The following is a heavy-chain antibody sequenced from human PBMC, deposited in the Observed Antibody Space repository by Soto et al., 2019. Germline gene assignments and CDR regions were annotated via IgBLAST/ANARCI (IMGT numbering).Heavy chain of an antibody. CDR3: ARHGGDSSSYYNYYMDV. D-gene: IGHD6-6*01. V-gene: IGHV4-59*08. J-gene: IGHJ6*03. CDR1: GGSISSYY. Sequence: SETLSLTCTVSGGSISSYYWSWIRQPSGKGLEWIGYIYYSGSTNYNPSLKSRVTISVDTSKNQFSLKLSSVTAADTAVYYCARHGGDSSSYYNYYMDVWGKGTTVTVSS. CDR2: IYYSGST.